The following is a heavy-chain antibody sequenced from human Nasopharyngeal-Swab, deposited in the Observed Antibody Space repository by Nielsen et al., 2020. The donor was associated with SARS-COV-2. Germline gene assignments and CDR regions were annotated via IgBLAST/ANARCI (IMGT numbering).Heavy chain of an antibody. CDR2: ISHNSGT. CDR1: GVSISSQY. Sequence: SETLSLTCTVSGVSISSQYWSWIRQPPGKGLEWIGYISHNSGTNYNPSLKSRVTMFMDTSKNQFSLKLRSVTAADTAVYYCAKEGATGWFDPWGQGTLVPVSS. V-gene: IGHV4-59*11. J-gene: IGHJ5*02. CDR3: AKEGATGWFDP.